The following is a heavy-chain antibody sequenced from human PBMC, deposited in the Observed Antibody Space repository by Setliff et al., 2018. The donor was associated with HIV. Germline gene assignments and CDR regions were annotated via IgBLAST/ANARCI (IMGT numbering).Heavy chain of an antibody. Sequence: GGSLRLSCVASGFTFSNYWMHWVRQAPGKGLVWVSRINTDGSSISHADSVKGRFTISRDNAKNTLFLQMNSLRAEDTAVYYCASSNVVVVTASVSVAFDIWGQGTMVTVSS. J-gene: IGHJ3*02. CDR1: GFTFSNYW. CDR2: INTDGSSI. V-gene: IGHV3-74*01. D-gene: IGHD2-21*02. CDR3: ASSNVVVVTASVSVAFDI.